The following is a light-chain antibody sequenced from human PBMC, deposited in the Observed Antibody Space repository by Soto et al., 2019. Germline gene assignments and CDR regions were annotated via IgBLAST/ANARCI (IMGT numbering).Light chain of an antibody. J-gene: IGKJ1*01. Sequence: DIVMTQSPDSLAVSLGERATINCKSSQSVLYSSNNKNYLAWYQQKPGQPPKLLIYWASTRESGVPDRFSGSGSGTDFTLTISSLQAEDVAVYYCQQYYSTLSFGQRTNVDI. V-gene: IGKV4-1*01. CDR3: QQYYSTLS. CDR2: WAS. CDR1: QSVLYSSNNKNY.